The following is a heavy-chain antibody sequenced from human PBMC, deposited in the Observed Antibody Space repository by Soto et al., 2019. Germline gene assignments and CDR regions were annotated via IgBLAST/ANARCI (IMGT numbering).Heavy chain of an antibody. CDR1: GYTFTSYG. CDR3: ASHPGCYYDSSGYKADAFDI. Sequence: GASVKVSCRASGYTFTSYGISWVRQAPGQGLERMGWISAYNGNTNYAQKLQGRVTMTTDTSTSTAYMELRSLRSDDTAVYYCASHPGCYYDSSGYKADAFDIWGQGTMVTVSS. J-gene: IGHJ3*02. V-gene: IGHV1-18*01. CDR2: ISAYNGNT. D-gene: IGHD3-22*01.